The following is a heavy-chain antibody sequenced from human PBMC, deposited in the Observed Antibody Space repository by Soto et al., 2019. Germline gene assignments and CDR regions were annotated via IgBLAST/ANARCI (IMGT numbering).Heavy chain of an antibody. Sequence: PSETLSLTCAVSGGSISSGGYSWSWIRQPPGKGLEWIGYIYHSGSTYYNPSLKSRVTMTTDTSTSTAYMELRSLRSDDTAVYYCAREYYYGSGPWYWGQGTLVTVSS. CDR1: GGSISSGGYS. CDR2: IYHSGST. D-gene: IGHD3-10*01. CDR3: AREYYYGSGPWY. V-gene: IGHV4-30-2*01. J-gene: IGHJ4*02.